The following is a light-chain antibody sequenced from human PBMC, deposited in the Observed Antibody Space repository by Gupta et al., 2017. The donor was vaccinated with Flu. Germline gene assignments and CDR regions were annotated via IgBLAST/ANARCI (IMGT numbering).Light chain of an antibody. CDR2: WAS. Sequence: DIVMTQSPDSLSLSLGERATINCRSSQSLRSGSNNKHSLAWYQQKPGQPPRLLIYWASTRESGVPDIFSGNGSGTHFTLAISSLQAEEVAVYYCQQEDNLPQTFGQGTMVDIK. J-gene: IGKJ1*01. CDR1: QSLRSGSNNKHS. CDR3: QQEDNLPQT. V-gene: IGKV4-1*01.